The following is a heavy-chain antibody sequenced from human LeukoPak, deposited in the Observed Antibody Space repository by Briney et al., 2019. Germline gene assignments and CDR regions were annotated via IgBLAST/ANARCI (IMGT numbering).Heavy chain of an antibody. Sequence: GGSLRLSCAASGFTSSSYGMHWVRQAPGKGLEWVAVISYDGSNKYYADSVKGRFTISRDNSKNTLYLQMNSLRAEDTAVYYCAKDPLKGFGDPEGYFDYWGQGTLVTVSS. V-gene: IGHV3-30*18. D-gene: IGHD3-10*01. CDR3: AKDPLKGFGDPEGYFDY. J-gene: IGHJ4*02. CDR1: GFTSSSYG. CDR2: ISYDGSNK.